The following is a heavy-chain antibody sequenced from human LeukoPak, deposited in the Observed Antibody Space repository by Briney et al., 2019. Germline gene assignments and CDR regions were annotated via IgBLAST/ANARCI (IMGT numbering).Heavy chain of an antibody. CDR2: INHSGST. CDR1: GGSFSGYY. V-gene: IGHV4-34*01. CDR3: ARDGADVGAYRSGSNFFDP. D-gene: IGHD1-26*01. J-gene: IGHJ5*02. Sequence: SETLSLTCAVYGGSFSGYYWSWIRQPPGKGLEWIGEINHSGSTNYNPSLKSRVTISVDTSKNQFSLKLSSVTAADTAVYYCARDGADVGAYRSGSNFFDPWGQGTLVTVSS.